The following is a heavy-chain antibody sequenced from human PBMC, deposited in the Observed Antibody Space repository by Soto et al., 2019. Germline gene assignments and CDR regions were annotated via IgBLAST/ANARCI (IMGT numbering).Heavy chain of an antibody. J-gene: IGHJ5*02. CDR3: ARDNGMAGSFDP. D-gene: IGHD2-8*01. V-gene: IGHV3-48*02. Sequence: QLVESGGGLVQPGGSLRLSCAASGFAFSTYSMNWVRQAPGKGLEWVSYISFSSTTIFYADSVRGRFTISRDNAKNSLYLRMNTLRDEDTAVYYCARDNGMAGSFDPWGQGTLVTVSS. CDR1: GFAFSTYS. CDR2: ISFSSTTI.